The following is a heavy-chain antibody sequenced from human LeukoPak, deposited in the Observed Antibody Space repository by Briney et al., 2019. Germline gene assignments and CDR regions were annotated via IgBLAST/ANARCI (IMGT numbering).Heavy chain of an antibody. D-gene: IGHD6-19*01. CDR3: AKARGGYSSGWYRDYYGMDV. V-gene: IGHV3-30*18. CDR1: GFTFSSYG. Sequence: GRSLRLSCAASGFTFSSYGMHWVRQAPAKGLDWVAFISYDGSNKYYADSVKGRFTISRDNSKNTLYLQMNSLRAEDTAVYYCAKARGGYSSGWYRDYYGMDVWGQGTTVTVSS. J-gene: IGHJ6*02. CDR2: ISYDGSNK.